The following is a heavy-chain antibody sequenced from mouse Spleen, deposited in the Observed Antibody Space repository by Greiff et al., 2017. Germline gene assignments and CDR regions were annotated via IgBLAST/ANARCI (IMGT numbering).Heavy chain of an antibody. V-gene: IGHV1-82*01. CDR3: ARDRYDGFDY. Sequence: VQLQQSGPELVKPGASVKISCKASGYAFSSSWMNWVKQRPGKGLEWIGRIYPGDGDTNYNGKFKGKATLTADKPSSTAYMQLSSLTSEDSAVYFCARDRYDGFDYWGQGTTLTVSS. CDR1: GYAFSSSW. J-gene: IGHJ2*01. D-gene: IGHD2-14*01. CDR2: IYPGDGDT.